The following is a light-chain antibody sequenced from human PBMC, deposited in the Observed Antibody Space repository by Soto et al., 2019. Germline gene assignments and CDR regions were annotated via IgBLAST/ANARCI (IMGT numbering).Light chain of an antibody. Sequence: EIVLTQCPATLSLSPGERATLSCRASQSIGSYLAWYQQKPGQAPRLLIYDASNRATGIPARFSGSGSETDFTLTISSLEPEDFAVYYCHQRGNWPLTFGGGTKVEIK. V-gene: IGKV3-11*01. CDR2: DAS. CDR1: QSIGSY. J-gene: IGKJ4*01. CDR3: HQRGNWPLT.